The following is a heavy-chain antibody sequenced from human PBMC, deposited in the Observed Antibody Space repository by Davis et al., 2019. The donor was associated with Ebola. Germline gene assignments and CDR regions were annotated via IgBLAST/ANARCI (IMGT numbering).Heavy chain of an antibody. CDR3: AKEIGGSGWYSIDY. Sequence: SVKVSCKASGGTFSSYAISWVRQAPGQGLEWMGGIISIFGTANYAQKFQGRVTITADESTSTAYMELSSLRSEDTAVYYCAKEIGGSGWYSIDYWGQGTLVTVSS. D-gene: IGHD6-19*01. J-gene: IGHJ4*02. CDR2: IISIFGTA. V-gene: IGHV1-69*13. CDR1: GGTFSSYA.